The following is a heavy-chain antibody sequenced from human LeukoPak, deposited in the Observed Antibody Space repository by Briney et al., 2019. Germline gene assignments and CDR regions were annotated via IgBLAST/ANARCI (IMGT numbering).Heavy chain of an antibody. CDR3: AIGSVYFDY. Sequence: XXXGXGLEWVSVIYSGGSTYYADSVKGRFTISRDNSKNTLYLQMNSLRAEDTAVYYCAIGSVYFDYWGQGTLVTVSS. J-gene: IGHJ4*02. D-gene: IGHD4-17*01. CDR2: IYSGGST. V-gene: IGHV3-53*01.